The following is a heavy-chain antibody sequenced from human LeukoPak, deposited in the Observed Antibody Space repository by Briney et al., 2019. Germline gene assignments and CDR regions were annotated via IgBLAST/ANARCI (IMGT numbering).Heavy chain of an antibody. V-gene: IGHV5-51*01. CDR3: ARRTVGLRFLDL. CDR1: GYSFTTYW. D-gene: IGHD3-3*01. J-gene: IGHJ4*02. Sequence: GESLKISGKGAGYSFTTYWIGGVGQMPGKGLDWMGIIYPGDSDTTNGPSFEGQVTISADKSISTAYLQWSSLKASDSGMYYCARRTVGLRFLDLWGQGTLVTVSS. CDR2: IYPGDSDT.